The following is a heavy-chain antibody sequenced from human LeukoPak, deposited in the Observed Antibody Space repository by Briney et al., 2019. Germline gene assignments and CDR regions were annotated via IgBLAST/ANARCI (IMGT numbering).Heavy chain of an antibody. CDR2: INHSGST. CDR3: ARVPPIAVAGRGYYYYGMDV. Sequence: PSETLSLTCAVYGGSFSGYYGSWIRQPPGKGLEWIGEINHSGSTNYNPSLKSRVTISVDTSKNQFSLKLSSVTAADTAVYYCARVPPIAVAGRGYYYYGMDVWGQGTTVTVSS. D-gene: IGHD6-19*01. CDR1: GGSFSGYY. V-gene: IGHV4-34*01. J-gene: IGHJ6*02.